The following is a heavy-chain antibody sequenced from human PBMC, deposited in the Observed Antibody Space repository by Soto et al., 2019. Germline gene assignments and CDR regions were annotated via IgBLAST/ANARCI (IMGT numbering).Heavy chain of an antibody. J-gene: IGHJ6*02. D-gene: IGHD3-3*01. V-gene: IGHV5-51*01. CDR1: GYSFTSYW. CDR3: ARLSLGDFWSGYQYDTVV. CDR2: IYPGDSDT. Sequence: GEALKISCKGSGYSFTSYWIGWVRQMPGKSLEWMGIIYPGDSDTRYSPSFQGQVTISADKSISTAYLQWSSLKASDTAMYYCARLSLGDFWSGYQYDTVVLRQGIPVSV.